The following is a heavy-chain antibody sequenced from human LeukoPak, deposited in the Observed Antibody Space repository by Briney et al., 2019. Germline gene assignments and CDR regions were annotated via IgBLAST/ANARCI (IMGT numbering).Heavy chain of an antibody. CDR1: GFTFSSYA. CDR2: ISGSGGST. D-gene: IGHD3-16*02. Sequence: GGSLRLSCAASGFTFSSYAMSWVRQAPGTGLEWVSAISGSGGSTYYADSVKGRFTISRDNSKSTLYLQMNSLRAEDTAVYYCAKELTFGGVIVYYFDYWGQGTLVTVSS. CDR3: AKELTFGGVIVYYFDY. V-gene: IGHV3-23*01. J-gene: IGHJ4*02.